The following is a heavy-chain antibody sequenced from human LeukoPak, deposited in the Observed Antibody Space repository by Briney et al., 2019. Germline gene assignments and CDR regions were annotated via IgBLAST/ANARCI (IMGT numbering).Heavy chain of an antibody. J-gene: IGHJ4*02. CDR1: GFTVSSNY. CDR2: IYSGGST. D-gene: IGHD3-10*01. CDR3: AKASMVRGVNSFDY. V-gene: IGHV3-53*01. Sequence: GGSLRLSCAASGFTVSSNYMSWVRQAPGKGLEWVSVIYSGGSTYYADSVKGRFTISRDNSKNTLYLQINSLRAEDTALYYCAKASMVRGVNSFDYWGQGTLVTVSS.